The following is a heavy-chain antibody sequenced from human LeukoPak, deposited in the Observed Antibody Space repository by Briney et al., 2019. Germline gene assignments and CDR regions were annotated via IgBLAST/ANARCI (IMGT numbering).Heavy chain of an antibody. V-gene: IGHV4-39*01. CDR1: GCSISSSSYY. Sequence: SETLSLTCTVSGCSISSSSYYWGRIRQPPGKGLEWIGSIYYSGSTYYNPSLKSRVTISVDTSKNQFSLKLSSVTAADTAVYYCARHPVSYVWGSYRRHDAFDIWGQGTMVTVSS. CDR3: ARHPVSYVWGSYRRHDAFDI. D-gene: IGHD3-16*02. CDR2: IYYSGST. J-gene: IGHJ3*02.